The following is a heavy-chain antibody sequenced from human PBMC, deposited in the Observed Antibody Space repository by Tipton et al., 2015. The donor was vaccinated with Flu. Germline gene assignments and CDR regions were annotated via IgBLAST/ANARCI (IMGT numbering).Heavy chain of an antibody. CDR1: GYSISSGYY. CDR3: ARDPAITMIPG. CDR2: IYHSGST. V-gene: IGHV4-38-2*02. J-gene: IGHJ4*02. Sequence: TLSLTCTVSGYSISSGYYWGWIRQPPGKGLEWIGSIYHSGSTYYNPSLKSRVTISVVTSKNQFSLKLSSVTAADTAVYYCARDPAITMIPGWGQGTLVTVSS. D-gene: IGHD3-22*01.